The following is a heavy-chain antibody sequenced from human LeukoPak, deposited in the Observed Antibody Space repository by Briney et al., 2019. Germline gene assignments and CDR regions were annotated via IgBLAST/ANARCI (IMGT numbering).Heavy chain of an antibody. Sequence: ASVKVSCKASGYTFTSYHMHWVRQAPGQGLEWMGIINPSGGTTTYAQKFQGRVTMTRDMSTSTVCMELSSLRSEDTAVYYCARDLMTTVTNYYYYMGVWGKGTTVTVSS. J-gene: IGHJ6*03. CDR2: INPSGGTT. D-gene: IGHD4-17*01. CDR3: ARDLMTTVTNYYYYMGV. V-gene: IGHV1-46*01. CDR1: GYTFTSYH.